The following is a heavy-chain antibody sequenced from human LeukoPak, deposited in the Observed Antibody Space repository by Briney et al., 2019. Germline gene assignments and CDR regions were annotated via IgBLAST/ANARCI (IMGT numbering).Heavy chain of an antibody. D-gene: IGHD6-13*01. CDR2: INPSGGST. J-gene: IGHJ6*03. CDR1: GYTFTSYY. Sequence: SSVKVSCKASGYTFTSYYMHWVRDAPAQGLEWMGIINPSGGSTSYAQKFQGRVTMTRDTSTSTVYMDLSSLRSEDTAVYYCARDKGTAAGRPYYYYYYMDVWGKGTTVTVSS. CDR3: ARDKGTAAGRPYYYYYYMDV. V-gene: IGHV1-46*01.